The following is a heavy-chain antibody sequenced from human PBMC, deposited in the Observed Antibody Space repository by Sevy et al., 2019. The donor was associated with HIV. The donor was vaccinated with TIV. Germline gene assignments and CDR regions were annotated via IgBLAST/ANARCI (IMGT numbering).Heavy chain of an antibody. J-gene: IGHJ3*02. V-gene: IGHV3-21*01. CDR1: GFTFSSYN. CDR3: AGDWGGGAFDI. D-gene: IGHD3-16*01. CDR2: ISSSSSYI. Sequence: GGSLRLSCAASGFTFSSYNMNWVRQAPGKGLEWVSSISSSSSYIYYADSVKGRFTISRDNAKNSLYLQRNSLRAEDTAVYYWAGDWGGGAFDIWGQGTMVTVSS.